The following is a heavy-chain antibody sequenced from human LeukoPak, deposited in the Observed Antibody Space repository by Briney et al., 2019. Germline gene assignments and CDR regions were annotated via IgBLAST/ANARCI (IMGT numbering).Heavy chain of an antibody. J-gene: IGHJ4*02. V-gene: IGHV3-7*03. Sequence: GGSLRLSCAASGFTFSDFWMSWVRQAPGKGLEWVASIKEDASEKYHVDSVKGRFTISRDNASNSLYLQMNSLRPEDPDVYSCARDYLGYWGQGTLVTVSS. CDR3: ARDYLGY. CDR2: IKEDASEK. CDR1: GFTFSDFW. D-gene: IGHD3-10*01.